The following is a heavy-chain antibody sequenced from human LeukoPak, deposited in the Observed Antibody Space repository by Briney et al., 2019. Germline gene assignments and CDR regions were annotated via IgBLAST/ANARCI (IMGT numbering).Heavy chain of an antibody. J-gene: IGHJ4*02. Sequence: ASVKVSCKASGYTFTGYYMHWVRQAPGQGLEWMGWVNPNSGGTNYAQKFRGRVTVTRDTSITTAYMELTRLRSDDTAVYYCARDRILTAYYADYWGQGTLVTVSS. V-gene: IGHV1-2*02. CDR2: VNPNSGGT. D-gene: IGHD3-9*01. CDR3: ARDRILTAYYADY. CDR1: GYTFTGYY.